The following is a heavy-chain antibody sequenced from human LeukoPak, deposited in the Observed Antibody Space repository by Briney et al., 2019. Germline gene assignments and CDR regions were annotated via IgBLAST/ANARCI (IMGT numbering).Heavy chain of an antibody. J-gene: IGHJ6*03. Sequence: ASVKVSCKASGYTFTGYYMHWVRQAPGQGLEWMGWINPNSGGTNYAQKFQGWVTMTRDTSISTAYMELSSLRSEDTAVYYCARDPGLTSYYYYMDVWGKGTTVTVSS. CDR2: INPNSGGT. D-gene: IGHD1-14*01. CDR3: ARDPGLTSYYYYMDV. V-gene: IGHV1-2*04. CDR1: GYTFTGYY.